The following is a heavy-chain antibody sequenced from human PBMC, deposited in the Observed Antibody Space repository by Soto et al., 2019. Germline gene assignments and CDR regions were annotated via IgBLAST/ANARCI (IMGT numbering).Heavy chain of an antibody. CDR2: ILHDGSAE. CDR1: GFTFTSYG. Sequence: GGSLRLSCAASGFTFTSYGMHWVRQAPGKGLEWMALILHDGSAEYYADSVKGRFTISRDNSKNTLYLQMNSLRAEDTAVYYCARWYYDFWSGYYKENWFDPWGQGTLVTVSS. J-gene: IGHJ5*02. CDR3: ARWYYDFWSGYYKENWFDP. D-gene: IGHD3-3*01. V-gene: IGHV3-30*03.